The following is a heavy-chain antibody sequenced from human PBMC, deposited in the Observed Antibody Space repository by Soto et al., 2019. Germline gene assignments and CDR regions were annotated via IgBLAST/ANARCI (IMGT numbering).Heavy chain of an antibody. CDR3: ARDPGYCSGGSCPLGYYYYGMDV. V-gene: IGHV1-2*04. D-gene: IGHD2-15*01. CDR1: GYTFTGYY. CDR2: INPNSGGT. Sequence: ASVKVSCKASGYTFTGYYMHWVRQAPGQGLEWMGWINPNSGGTNYAQKFQGWVTMTRDTFISTAYMELSRLRSDDTAVYYCARDPGYCSGGSCPLGYYYYGMDVWGQGTTVTVSS. J-gene: IGHJ6*02.